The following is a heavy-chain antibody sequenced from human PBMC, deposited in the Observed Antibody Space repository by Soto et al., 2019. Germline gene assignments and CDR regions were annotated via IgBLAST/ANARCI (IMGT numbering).Heavy chain of an antibody. CDR1: GFVFKDSS. J-gene: IGHJ4*02. CDR3: TRLISAAQDY. V-gene: IGHV3-73*01. Sequence: EVLLVESGGGVVQPGGAPKLPFVASGFVFKDSSIHWVRQASGKGLEWVGRIRDRAYNYGTAYTASVKGRFTISRDDSTNTAYLQMNSLRTEDTAIYYCTRLISAAQDYWGQGTLVTVSS. D-gene: IGHD3-10*01. CDR2: IRDRAYNYGT.